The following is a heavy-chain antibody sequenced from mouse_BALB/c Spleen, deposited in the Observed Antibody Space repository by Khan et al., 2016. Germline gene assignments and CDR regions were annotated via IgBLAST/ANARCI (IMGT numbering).Heavy chain of an antibody. V-gene: IGHV1S34*01. D-gene: IGHD1-1*01. J-gene: IGHJ3*01. CDR3: SSPYGSSYVGFAY. CDR2: ITSYNGAT. Sequence: LVKTGASVKISCKASGYSFTGYYMHWVKQSHGKSLEWIGYITSYNGATSYNQKFKGKATFTVDTSSSTASMQFNNLTSDDSAVFYWSSPYGSSYVGFAYWGQGTLVTVSA. CDR1: GYSFTGYY.